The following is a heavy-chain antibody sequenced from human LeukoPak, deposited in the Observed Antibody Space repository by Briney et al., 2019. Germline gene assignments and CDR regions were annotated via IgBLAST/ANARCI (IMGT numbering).Heavy chain of an antibody. CDR2: ISGSGGST. D-gene: IGHD3-22*01. Sequence: GGSLRLSCAASGFTFSSYAMSWVRQAPGKGLEWVSAISGSGGSTYYADSVKGRFTISRDNSKNTLYLQMNSLRAEDTAVYYCAKVPTYYYDSSGSTGFDYWGQGTLVTVSS. V-gene: IGHV3-23*01. CDR1: GFTFSSYA. J-gene: IGHJ4*02. CDR3: AKVPTYYYDSSGSTGFDY.